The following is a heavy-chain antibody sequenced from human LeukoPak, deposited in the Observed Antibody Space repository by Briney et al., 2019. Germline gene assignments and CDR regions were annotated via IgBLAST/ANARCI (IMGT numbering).Heavy chain of an antibody. Sequence: SETLSLTCTVSSGSISSYYWSWIRQPPGKGLEWIGYIYYSGSTNFNPSLKSRVTISVDTSKNQFSLKLSSVTAADTAVYYCARGKTYYDISKDAFDIWGQGTMVTVSS. CDR2: IYYSGST. J-gene: IGHJ3*02. CDR1: SGSISSYY. V-gene: IGHV4-59*01. D-gene: IGHD3-22*01. CDR3: ARGKTYYDISKDAFDI.